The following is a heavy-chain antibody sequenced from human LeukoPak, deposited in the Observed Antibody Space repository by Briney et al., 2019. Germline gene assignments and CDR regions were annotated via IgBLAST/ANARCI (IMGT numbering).Heavy chain of an antibody. CDR2: INSDGSST. Sequence: GGSLRLSCAASGFTFSRNWMHWARQAPGKGLEWVSRINSDGSSTSYADSVKGRLTISRDNAKNSLYLQMNSLRAEDTAVYYCARDGPPIVVVPAALQYYYYYGMDVWGQGTTVTVSS. CDR3: ARDGPPIVVVPAALQYYYYYGMDV. CDR1: GFTFSRNW. V-gene: IGHV3-74*01. D-gene: IGHD2-2*02. J-gene: IGHJ6*02.